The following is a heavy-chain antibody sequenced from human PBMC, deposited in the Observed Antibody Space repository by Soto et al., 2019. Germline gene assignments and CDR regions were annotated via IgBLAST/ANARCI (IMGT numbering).Heavy chain of an antibody. CDR1: GGSFSGYY. D-gene: IGHD2-2*01. Sequence: PSETLSLTCAVSGGSFSGYYWSWVRQPPGKGLEWIGDINHTGGSNYNPSLKGRVMISVDTSKTRFSLNVTSVTAADTAVYYCAREVGYYSATRRNLYFDYWGPGTLVTVSS. J-gene: IGHJ4*02. CDR3: AREVGYYSATRRNLYFDY. V-gene: IGHV4-34*01. CDR2: INHTGGS.